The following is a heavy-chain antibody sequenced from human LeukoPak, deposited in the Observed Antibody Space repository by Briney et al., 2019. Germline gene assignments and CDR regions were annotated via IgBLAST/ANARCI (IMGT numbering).Heavy chain of an antibody. J-gene: IGHJ4*02. D-gene: IGHD3-22*01. V-gene: IGHV1-69*13. CDR1: GYTFTSYG. CDR2: IIPIFGTA. CDR3: AREPPYYDSSGYYTPQRGVDY. Sequence: EALVKVSCKASGYTFTSYGISWVRQAPGQGLEWMGGIIPIFGTANYAQKFQGRVTITADESTSTAYMELSSLRSEDTAVYYCAREPPYYDSSGYYTPQRGVDYWGQGTLVTVSS.